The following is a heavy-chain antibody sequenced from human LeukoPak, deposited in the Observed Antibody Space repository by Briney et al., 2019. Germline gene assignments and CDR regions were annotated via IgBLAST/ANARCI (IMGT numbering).Heavy chain of an antibody. CDR3: ARGPYGDPNWYFDL. D-gene: IGHD4-17*01. CDR2: ISSSSSYI. Sequence: PGGSLRLSCAASGFTFSSYSMNWVRQAPGKGLEWVSSISSSSSYIYYADSVKGRFTISRDNAKNSLYLQMNSLRAEDTAVYYCARGPYGDPNWYFDLWGRGTLVTVSS. V-gene: IGHV3-21*01. J-gene: IGHJ2*01. CDR1: GFTFSSYS.